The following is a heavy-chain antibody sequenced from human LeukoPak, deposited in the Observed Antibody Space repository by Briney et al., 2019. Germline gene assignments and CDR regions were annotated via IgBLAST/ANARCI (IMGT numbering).Heavy chain of an antibody. Sequence: PGGSLRLSCAASGFTFSTYAVNWVRQAPGKGLEWVSAISGSGGTTYYAGSVKGRFTISRDNSKDTLYLQMNSLRAEDTAVYYCAKTPNSGNYYASFDYWGQGTLVTVSS. J-gene: IGHJ4*02. CDR3: AKTPNSGNYYASFDY. V-gene: IGHV3-23*01. CDR1: GFTFSTYA. D-gene: IGHD1-26*01. CDR2: ISGSGGTT.